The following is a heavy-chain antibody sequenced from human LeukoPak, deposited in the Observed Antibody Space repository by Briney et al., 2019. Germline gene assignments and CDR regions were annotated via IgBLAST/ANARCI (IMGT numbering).Heavy chain of an antibody. CDR1: GFTFSSYG. Sequence: AGGSLRLSCAASGFTFSSYGMHWVRQAPGKGLEWVAVISYDGSNKYYADSVKGRLTISRDNSKNTLYLQMNSLRAEDTAVYYCAKAQRYSSSSSRYYYYYGMDVWGQGTTVTVSS. J-gene: IGHJ6*02. V-gene: IGHV3-30*18. D-gene: IGHD6-6*01. CDR2: ISYDGSNK. CDR3: AKAQRYSSSSSRYYYYYGMDV.